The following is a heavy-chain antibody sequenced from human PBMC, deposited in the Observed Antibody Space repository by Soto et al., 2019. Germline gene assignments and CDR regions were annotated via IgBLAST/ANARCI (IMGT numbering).Heavy chain of an antibody. CDR1: GGSISSYY. CDR3: ATQTVAGTLGAFDI. J-gene: IGHJ3*02. V-gene: IGHV4-59*01. Sequence: NPSETLSLTCTVSGGSISSYYWSWIRQPPGKGLEWIGYIYYSGSTNYNPSLKSRVTISVDTSKSQFSLKLSSVTAADTAVYYCATQTVAGTLGAFDIWGQGTMVTVSS. CDR2: IYYSGST. D-gene: IGHD6-19*01.